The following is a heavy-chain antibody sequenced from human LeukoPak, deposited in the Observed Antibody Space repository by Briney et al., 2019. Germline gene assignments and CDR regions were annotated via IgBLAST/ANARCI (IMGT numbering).Heavy chain of an antibody. CDR2: INHSGST. CDR1: GGSFSGYY. D-gene: IGHD3-3*01. CDR3: ARGRNRITIFGVVIIKGNWFDP. V-gene: IGHV4-34*01. Sequence: SGTLSLTCAVHGGSFSGYYWSWIRQPPGKGLEWIGEINHSGSTNYNPSLKSRVTISVDTSKNQFSLKLSSVTAADTAVYYCARGRNRITIFGVVIIKGNWFDPWGQGTLVTVYS. J-gene: IGHJ5*02.